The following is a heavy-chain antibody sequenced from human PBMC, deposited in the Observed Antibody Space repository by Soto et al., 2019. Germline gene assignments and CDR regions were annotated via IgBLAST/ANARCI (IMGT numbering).Heavy chain of an antibody. CDR1: GFTFSSYA. J-gene: IGHJ5*02. CDR3: ARPPSGYSSGWSPDWFDP. V-gene: IGHV3-30-3*01. CDR2: ISFDGSNK. Sequence: QVQLVESGGGVVQPGRSLRLSCAASGFTFSSYAMHWVRQAPGKGLERVAVISFDGSNKYYADSVKGRFTISSDNSKNTLYLQMNSLRAEDTAVYYCARPPSGYSSGWSPDWFDPWGQGTLVTVSS. D-gene: IGHD6-19*01.